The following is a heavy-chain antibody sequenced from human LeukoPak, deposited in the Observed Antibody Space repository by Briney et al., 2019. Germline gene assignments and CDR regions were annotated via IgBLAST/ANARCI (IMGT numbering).Heavy chain of an antibody. CDR1: GDSISSGDYY. CDR2: IYYSGST. Sequence: SETLSLTCTVSGDSISSGDYYWSWIRQPPGKGLEWIGYIYYSGSTNYNPSLKSRVTISVDTSKNQFSLKLSSVTAADTAVYHCARDHGAAAGRPYYWGQGTLVTVSS. CDR3: ARDHGAAAGRPYY. J-gene: IGHJ4*02. V-gene: IGHV4-61*08. D-gene: IGHD6-13*01.